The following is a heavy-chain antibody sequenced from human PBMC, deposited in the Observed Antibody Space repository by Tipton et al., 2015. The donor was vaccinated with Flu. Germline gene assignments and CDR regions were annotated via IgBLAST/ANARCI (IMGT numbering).Heavy chain of an antibody. CDR3: ARDQAVAGPTGFDY. V-gene: IGHV3-20*04. J-gene: IGHJ4*02. CDR2: INWNGGST. Sequence: SLRLSCAASGFTFDDYGMSWVRQAPGKGLEWVSGINWNGGSTGYADSVKGRFTISRDNAKNSLYLQMNSLRAEDTAVYYCARDQAVAGPTGFDYWGQGTLVTVSS. CDR1: GFTFDDYG. D-gene: IGHD6-19*01.